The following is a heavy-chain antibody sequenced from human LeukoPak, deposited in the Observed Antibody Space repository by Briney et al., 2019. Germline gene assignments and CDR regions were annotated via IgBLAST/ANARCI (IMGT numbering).Heavy chain of an antibody. CDR1: GFTFSNCA. D-gene: IGHD3-10*01. Sequence: GGSLRLSCAGSGFTFSNCAMSWVRQAPGKGLEWVSSISGSGSTTYYADSVKGRFTISRDNSKMTLYLQMNSLRAEDTAVYHCAKGFYGSGSSDYWGQGTLVTVSS. J-gene: IGHJ4*02. V-gene: IGHV3-23*01. CDR3: AKGFYGSGSSDY. CDR2: ISGSGSTT.